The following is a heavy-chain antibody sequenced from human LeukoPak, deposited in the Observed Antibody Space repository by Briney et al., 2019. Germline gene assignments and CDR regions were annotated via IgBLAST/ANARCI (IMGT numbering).Heavy chain of an antibody. V-gene: IGHV1-18*01. CDR2: ISSYNGKT. J-gene: IGHJ4*02. D-gene: IGHD6-19*01. CDR1: GYTFRSYG. CDR3: ARGRIAVAVLDY. Sequence: ASVKVSCKASGYTFRSYGISWVRQAPGQGLEWMGWISSYNGKTNYAQELQGRVTMTTDTSTSTAYMELSSLRSEDTAVYYCARGRIAVAVLDYWGQGTLVTVSS.